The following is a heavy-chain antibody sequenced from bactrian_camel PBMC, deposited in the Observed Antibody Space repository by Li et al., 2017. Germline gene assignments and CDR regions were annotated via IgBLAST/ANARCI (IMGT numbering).Heavy chain of an antibody. V-gene: IGHV3S53*01. CDR2: IDSLGII. D-gene: IGHD3*01. CDR1: VYRGC. Sequence: HVQLVESGGGSVQAGRSLRLSCAASVYRGCMGWTRQAPGKEREEVASIDSLGIITYANSVKGRFTISRDNAKNTLYLQMNNLKIEDTNVYYCTTDYHPLSVPRGAQGTQVTVS. CDR3: TTDYHPLSVPR. J-gene: IGHJ4*01.